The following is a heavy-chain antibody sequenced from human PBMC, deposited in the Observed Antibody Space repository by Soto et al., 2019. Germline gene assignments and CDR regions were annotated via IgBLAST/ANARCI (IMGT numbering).Heavy chain of an antibody. V-gene: IGHV2-5*02. J-gene: IGHJ5*02. CDR3: ALTYYGSGSYYNVRWFDP. CDR2: IYWDDDK. CDR1: GFSLSTSGVG. Sequence: QITLKESGPTLVKPTQTLTLTCTFSGFSLSTSGVGVGWIRQPPGKALEWLALIYWDDDKRYSPSLKSRLTXXKXASQNQVVLTMTNTDPVDTATYYCALTYYGSGSYYNVRWFDPWGQGTRVTVSS. D-gene: IGHD3-10*01.